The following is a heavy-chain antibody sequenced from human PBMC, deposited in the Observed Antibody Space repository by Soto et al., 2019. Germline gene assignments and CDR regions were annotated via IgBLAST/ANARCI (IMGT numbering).Heavy chain of an antibody. V-gene: IGHV2-5*02. CDR2: IYWDDDK. D-gene: IGHD3-3*01. J-gene: IGHJ4*02. CDR3: AHRVLRTVFGLVTTTAIYFDF. Sequence: QITLNESGPTQVKPRQTLTLTCTFSGFSLTTSGVGVGWIRQSPGKAPEWLALIYWDDDKRYSPSLKSRLTITKDPSQNQVGLTMADLDPADTATYYCAHRVLRTVFGLVTTTAIYFDFWGQGTPVAVSS. CDR1: GFSLTTSGVG.